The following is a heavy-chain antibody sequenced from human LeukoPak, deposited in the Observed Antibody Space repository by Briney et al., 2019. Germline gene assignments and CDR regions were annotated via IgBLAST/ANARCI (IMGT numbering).Heavy chain of an antibody. Sequence: ASVKVSCKASGGTFSSYAISWVRQAPGQGLEWMGGIIPIFGTANYAQKFQGRVTITADESTSTAYMELSSLRSEDTAVYYCARIETGTDYYDSSGYSAPPLDYWGQGTLVTVSS. V-gene: IGHV1-69*13. CDR3: ARIETGTDYYDSSGYSAPPLDY. CDR1: GGTFSSYA. CDR2: IIPIFGTA. D-gene: IGHD3-22*01. J-gene: IGHJ4*02.